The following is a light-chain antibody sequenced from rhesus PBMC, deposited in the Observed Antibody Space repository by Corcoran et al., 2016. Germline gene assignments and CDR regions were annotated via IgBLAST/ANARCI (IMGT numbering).Light chain of an antibody. CDR3: QHGYGILT. V-gene: IGKV1-25*01. CDR1: QGISNN. CDR2: KAS. J-gene: IGKJ4*01. Sequence: DIQLTQSPSSLSASVGARVTIPCRASQGISNNLPWYQQNPGKGPKLLIYKASTLQSGLPSMFIGSGSVTELPLTMSSLQPEDLATYYCQHGYGILTFGGGTKVEIK.